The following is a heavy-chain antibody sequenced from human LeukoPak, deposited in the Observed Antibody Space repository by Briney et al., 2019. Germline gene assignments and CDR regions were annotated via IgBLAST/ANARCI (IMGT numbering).Heavy chain of an antibody. V-gene: IGHV3-9*01. CDR3: AKDLRSGYDV. D-gene: IGHD5-12*01. J-gene: IGHJ6*02. CDR2: ISWNSGSI. Sequence: AGGSLRLSCAASGFTFDDYAMHWVRQAPGKGLEWVSGISWNSGSIGYADSVKGRFTISRDNSKNTLYLQMNSLRAEDTAVYYCAKDLRSGYDVWGRGTTVTVSS. CDR1: GFTFDDYA.